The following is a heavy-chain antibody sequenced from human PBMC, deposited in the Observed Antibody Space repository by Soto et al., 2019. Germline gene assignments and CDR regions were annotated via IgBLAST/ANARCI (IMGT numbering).Heavy chain of an antibody. V-gene: IGHV3-33*01. CDR2: IWYDGSKT. Sequence: PGGSLRLSCAASRFNFRSYGMHWVRQAPGKGLEWVAVIWYDGSKTYYTDSVKGRFTISRDNSENTLYLHMNRLRAEDTAVYYCVREPVGDYDLGRNYYNYSMDVWGQGTTVTVSS. CDR1: RFNFRSYG. CDR3: VREPVGDYDLGRNYYNYSMDV. J-gene: IGHJ6*02. D-gene: IGHD4-17*01.